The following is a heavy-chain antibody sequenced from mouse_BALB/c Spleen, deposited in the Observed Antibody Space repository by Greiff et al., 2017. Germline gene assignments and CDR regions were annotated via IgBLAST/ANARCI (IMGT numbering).Heavy chain of an antibody. CDR2: ISYDGSN. J-gene: IGHJ2*01. V-gene: IGHV3-6*02. Sequence: ESGPGLVKPSQSLSLTCSVTGYSITSGYYWNWIRQFPGNKLEWMGYISYDGSNNYNPSLKNRISITRDTSKNQFFLKLNSVTTEDTATYYCAIYYGNYYFDYWGQGTTLTVSS. D-gene: IGHD2-1*01. CDR3: AIYYGNYYFDY. CDR1: GYSITSGYY.